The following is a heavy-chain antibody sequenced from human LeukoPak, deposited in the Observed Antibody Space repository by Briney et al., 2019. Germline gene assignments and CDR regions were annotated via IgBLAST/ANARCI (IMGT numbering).Heavy chain of an antibody. CDR1: GGTFSSYA. J-gene: IGHJ5*02. CDR2: IIPIFGTA. CDR3: ARDVRHRYCSSTSCYRGWFDP. D-gene: IGHD2-2*01. V-gene: IGHV1-69*13. Sequence: SVKVSCKASGGTFSSYAISWVRQAPGQGLEWMGGIIPIFGTATYAHKFQGRVTITADESTSTAYMELSSLRSEDTAVYYCARDVRHRYCSSTSCYRGWFDPWGQGSLVTVSS.